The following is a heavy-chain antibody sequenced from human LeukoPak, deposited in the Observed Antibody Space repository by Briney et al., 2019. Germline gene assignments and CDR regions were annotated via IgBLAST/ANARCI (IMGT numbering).Heavy chain of an antibody. J-gene: IGHJ4*02. V-gene: IGHV3-23*01. CDR3: EKGGYSSSWAFDY. Sequence: PGGSLRLSCAASGFTFSSYAMRWVRQAPGKGLEWVSAISYNGSSTYYADSVKGRFTISRDNSKNTLYLQMNSLRAEDTAVYYCEKGGYSSSWAFDYWGQGTLVTVSS. D-gene: IGHD6-13*01. CDR2: ISYNGSST. CDR1: GFTFSSYA.